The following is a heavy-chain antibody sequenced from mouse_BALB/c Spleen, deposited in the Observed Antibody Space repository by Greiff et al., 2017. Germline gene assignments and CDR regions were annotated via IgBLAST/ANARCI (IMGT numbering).Heavy chain of an antibody. J-gene: IGHJ1*01. D-gene: IGHD1-1*01. Sequence: EVQRVESGGGLVQPGGSRKLSCAASGFTFSSFGMHWVRQAPEKGLEWVAYISSGSSTIYYADTVKGRFTISRDNPKNTLFLQMTSLRSEDTAMYYCARSEGSSYWYFDVWGAGTTVTVSS. V-gene: IGHV5-17*02. CDR3: ARSEGSSYWYFDV. CDR2: ISSGSSTI. CDR1: GFTFSSFG.